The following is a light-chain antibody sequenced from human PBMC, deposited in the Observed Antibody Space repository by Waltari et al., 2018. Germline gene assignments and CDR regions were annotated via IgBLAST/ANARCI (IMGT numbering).Light chain of an antibody. V-gene: IGKV3-20*01. CDR1: QSLSSTY. Sequence: IVLTQSPGTLSLSPGERATLPCRARQSLSSTYLAWYQQKPGQAPRLLIYGASSRATGIPDRFSGSGSGTDFTLTISRLEPEDFAVYYCQQYGTSPPFTFGQGAKLEIK. CDR2: GAS. CDR3: QQYGTSPPFT. J-gene: IGKJ2*01.